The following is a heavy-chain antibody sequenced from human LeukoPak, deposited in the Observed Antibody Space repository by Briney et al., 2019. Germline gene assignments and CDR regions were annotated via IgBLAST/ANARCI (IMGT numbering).Heavy chain of an antibody. D-gene: IGHD2-2*01. Sequence: KPSETLSLTCAVYGGSFSGYYWSWIRQPPGKGLEWIGEINHSRSTNYNPSLKSRVTISVDTSKNQFSLKLSSVTAADTAVYYCARVYSSTSCFDVWGQGTTVTVSS. V-gene: IGHV4-34*01. CDR1: GGSFSGYY. CDR3: ARVYSSTSCFDV. CDR2: INHSRST. J-gene: IGHJ6*02.